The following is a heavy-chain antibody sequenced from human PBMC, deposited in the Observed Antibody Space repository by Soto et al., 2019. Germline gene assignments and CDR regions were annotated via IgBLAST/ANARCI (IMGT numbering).Heavy chain of an antibody. CDR2: ITSDSSTI. CDR3: ARVGRGVYGMDV. J-gene: IGHJ6*02. Sequence: EVQLVESGGGLVQPGGSLRLSCAASGFTFSSYSINWVRQAPGKGLEWFSYITSDSSTISYADSVKGRFTVSRDNAKNSLYLQMNSLRDEDTAVYYCARVGRGVYGMDVWGQGTSVTGS. CDR1: GFTFSSYS. D-gene: IGHD2-8*01. V-gene: IGHV3-48*02.